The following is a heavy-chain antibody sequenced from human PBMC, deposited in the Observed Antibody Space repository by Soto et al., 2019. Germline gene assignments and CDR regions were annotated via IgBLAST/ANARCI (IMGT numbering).Heavy chain of an antibody. CDR2: ISGSGGST. V-gene: IGHV3-23*01. D-gene: IGHD3-10*01. Sequence: EVQLLESGGGLVQPGGSLRLSCAASGFTFSSYAMSWVRQAPGKGLEWVSAISGSGGSTYYADSVKGRFTISRDNSKNTLYLQRNSLRAEDTAVYYCAKGGDNSLLWFGAVDYWGQGTLVTVSS. J-gene: IGHJ4*02. CDR3: AKGGDNSLLWFGAVDY. CDR1: GFTFSSYA.